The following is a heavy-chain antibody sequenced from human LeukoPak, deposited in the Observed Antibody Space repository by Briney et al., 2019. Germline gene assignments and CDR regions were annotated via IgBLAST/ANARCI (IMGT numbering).Heavy chain of an antibody. J-gene: IGHJ6*02. CDR2: ISSSGSYI. CDR1: GFTFSSYS. D-gene: IGHD2-2*01. Sequence: GGSLRLSCAASGFTFSSYSMEWVRQAPGKGLEWVSSISSSGSYISYPDSVKGRFTISRDNAKISLYLQMNSLRAEDSAVYFCARDQDIVVVPAAHSGMDVWGQGTTVTVSS. CDR3: ARDQDIVVVPAAHSGMDV. V-gene: IGHV3-21*01.